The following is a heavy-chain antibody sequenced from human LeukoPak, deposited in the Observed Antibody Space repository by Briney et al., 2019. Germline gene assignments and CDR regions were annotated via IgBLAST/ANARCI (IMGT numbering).Heavy chain of an antibody. V-gene: IGHV3-74*01. CDR1: GFTFSGYW. CDR2: TNTDGSNT. CDR3: ARGPFDI. J-gene: IGHJ3*02. Sequence: GGSLRLSCAASGFTFSGYWMHWVPQPPGKGLVWVSRTNTDGSNTGYADSVKGRFTISRDNAKNTLYLQKNSLRAEDTAVYYCARGPFDIWGQGTMVTVSS.